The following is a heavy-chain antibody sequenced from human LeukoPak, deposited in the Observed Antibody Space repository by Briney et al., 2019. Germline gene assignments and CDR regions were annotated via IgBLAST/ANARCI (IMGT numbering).Heavy chain of an antibody. CDR1: GYTFTSYY. Sequence: ASVKVSCKASGYTFTSYYMHWVRQAPGQGLEWMGIINPSGGSTSYAQKLQGRVTMTTDTSTSTAYMELRSLRSDDTAVYYCARSVGLRLGELSTSFDYWGQGTLVTVSS. D-gene: IGHD3-16*02. V-gene: IGHV1-46*01. CDR3: ARSVGLRLGELSTSFDY. J-gene: IGHJ4*02. CDR2: INPSGGST.